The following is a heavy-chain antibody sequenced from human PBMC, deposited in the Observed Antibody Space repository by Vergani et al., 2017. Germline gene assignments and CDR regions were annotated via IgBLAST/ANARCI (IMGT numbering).Heavy chain of an antibody. CDR3: ARDGYSYGPTIDY. J-gene: IGHJ4*02. CDR2: ISGSGGST. V-gene: IGHV3-23*01. CDR1: GFTFSSYA. Sequence: EVQLLESGGGLVQPGGSLRLSCAASGFTFSSYAMSWVRQAPGKGLEWVSAISGSGGSTYYADSVKGRITISRDNSKNTLYLQMNSLRAEDTAVYYCARDGYSYGPTIDYWGQGTLVTVSS. D-gene: IGHD5-18*01.